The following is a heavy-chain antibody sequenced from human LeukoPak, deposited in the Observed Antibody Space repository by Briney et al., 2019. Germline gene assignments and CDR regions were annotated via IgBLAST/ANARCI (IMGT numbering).Heavy chain of an antibody. J-gene: IGHJ6*02. CDR1: GYTFTSYA. V-gene: IGHV1-69*13. CDR2: IIPIFGTA. CDR3: ARARDIVVVVAATSDGMDV. Sequence: ASVKVSCKASGYTFTSYAISWVRQAPGQGLEWMGGIIPIFGTANYAQKFQGRVTITADESTSTAYMELSSLRSEDTAVYYCARARDIVVVVAATSDGMDVWGQGTTVTVSS. D-gene: IGHD2-15*01.